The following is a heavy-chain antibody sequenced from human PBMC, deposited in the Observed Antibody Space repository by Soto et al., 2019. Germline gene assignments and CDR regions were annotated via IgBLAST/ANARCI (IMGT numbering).Heavy chain of an antibody. CDR2: ISGSGATS. Sequence: GGSLRLSCTASGFNFNNQAMSWIRQAPGKGLEWVSTISGSGATSLYADSVKGRFTIFKDSSQAYLDLKSLRVEDSAAYYCAKTETMVVVTVQPRWFDSWGRGTLVTVSS. V-gene: IGHV3-23*01. CDR1: GFNFNNQA. CDR3: AKTETMVVVTVQPRWFDS. D-gene: IGHD2-21*02. J-gene: IGHJ5*01.